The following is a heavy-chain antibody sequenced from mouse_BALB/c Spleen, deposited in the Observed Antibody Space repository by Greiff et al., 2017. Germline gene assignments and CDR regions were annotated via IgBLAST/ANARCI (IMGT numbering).Heavy chain of an antibody. CDR3: ARDGLRYGNDYYAMDY. Sequence: QLKESGPELVRPGVSVKISCKGSGYTFTDYAMHWVKQSHAKSLEWIGVISTYYGNTNYNQKFKGKATMTVDKSSSTAYMELARLTSEDSAIYYCARDGLRYGNDYYAMDYWGQGTSVTVSS. V-gene: IGHV1-67*01. CDR2: ISTYYGNT. D-gene: IGHD2-10*02. CDR1: GYTFTDYA. J-gene: IGHJ4*01.